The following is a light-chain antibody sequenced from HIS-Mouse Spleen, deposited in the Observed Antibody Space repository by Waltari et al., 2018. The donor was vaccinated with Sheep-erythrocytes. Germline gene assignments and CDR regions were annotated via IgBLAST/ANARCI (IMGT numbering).Light chain of an antibody. CDR3: QAWDSSTAV. J-gene: IGLJ2*01. V-gene: IGLV3-1*01. CDR1: KLGDKY. CDR2: QDR. Sequence: SYELTQPPSVSVSPGQPASITCSGDKLGDKYACWYQQKPGQSPVLVISQDRTRPSGIPERFSGSNSGNTATLTISGTQAMDEADYYCQAWDSSTAVFGGGTKLTVL.